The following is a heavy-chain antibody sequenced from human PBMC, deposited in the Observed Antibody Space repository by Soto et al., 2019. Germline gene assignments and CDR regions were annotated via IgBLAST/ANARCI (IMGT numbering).Heavy chain of an antibody. CDR3: ARDFPSSSYDFWSGYSPYYYYYGMDV. CDR1: GFTVXSHY. J-gene: IGHJ6*02. V-gene: IGHV3-66*01. D-gene: IGHD3-3*01. Sequence: GGPLRLSCAACGFTVXSHYMSGVRQAPGKGLEWVSVIYSGGSTYYADSVKGRFTISRDNSKNTLYLQLNSLRAEDTAVYYCARDFPSSSYDFWSGYSPYYYYYGMDVWGQGTTVTVSS. CDR2: IYSGGST.